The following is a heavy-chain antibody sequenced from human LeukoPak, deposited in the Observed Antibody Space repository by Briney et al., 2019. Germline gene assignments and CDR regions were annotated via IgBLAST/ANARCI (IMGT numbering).Heavy chain of an antibody. Sequence: VASVKVSCKASGYTFTSYSFSWVRQAPGQGLEWMGWISAYNGDTNYAQKLQGRVTMTTDTSTSTAYMELRSLRSDGTAVYYCARDRKYNWNYFDYWGQGTLVTVSS. J-gene: IGHJ4*02. D-gene: IGHD1-20*01. CDR3: ARDRKYNWNYFDY. V-gene: IGHV1-18*01. CDR2: ISAYNGDT. CDR1: GYTFTSYS.